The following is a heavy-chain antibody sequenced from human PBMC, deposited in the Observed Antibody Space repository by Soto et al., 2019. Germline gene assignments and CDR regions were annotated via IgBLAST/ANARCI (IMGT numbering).Heavy chain of an antibody. CDR2: IIPIFGTA. J-gene: IGHJ5*02. V-gene: IGHV1-69*12. CDR3: ARAVTPYCSLYQWFDP. D-gene: IGHD2-15*01. CDR1: GGTFSSYA. Sequence: QVQLVQSGAEVKKPGSSVKVSCKASGGTFSSYAISWVRQAPGQGLEWMGGIIPIFGTANYAQKFQGRVTITADESTRTAYMELSSLRSEDTAVYYCARAVTPYCSLYQWFDPWGQGPLVTVSS.